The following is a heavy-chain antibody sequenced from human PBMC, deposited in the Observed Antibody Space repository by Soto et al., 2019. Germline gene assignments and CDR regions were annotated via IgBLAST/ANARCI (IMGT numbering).Heavy chain of an antibody. D-gene: IGHD2-15*01. J-gene: IGHJ4*02. CDR2: IRSNIYDGTT. CDR3: TRCSSDGSDGSCYTLN. V-gene: IGHV3-49*03. CDR1: GFTFRDYA. Sequence: GGSLRLSCIASGFTFRDYAISWFRQAPGKGLQWVSFIRSNIYDGTTEYAASVKDRFSISRDDSKTIAYLQMDSLKTEDTGVYYCTRCSSDGSDGSCYTLNWGQGTLVTVYS.